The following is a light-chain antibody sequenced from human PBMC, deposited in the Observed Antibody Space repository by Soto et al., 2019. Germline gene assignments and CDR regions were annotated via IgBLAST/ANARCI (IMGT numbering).Light chain of an antibody. J-gene: IGLJ3*02. CDR2: DVT. V-gene: IGLV2-23*02. Sequence: QSALTQPAAVSGSPGQSITISCTGASSDVGSYNLVSWYQQYPGKAPKLMIHDVTKRPSGVSDRFSGSKSGITASLTISGXQADDEADYYCCSYAGSVTWVFGGGTKLTVL. CDR3: CSYAGSVTWV. CDR1: SSDVGSYNL.